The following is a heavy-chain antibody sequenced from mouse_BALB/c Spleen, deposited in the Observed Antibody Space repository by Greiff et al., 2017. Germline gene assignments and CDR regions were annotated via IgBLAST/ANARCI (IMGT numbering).Heavy chain of an antibody. Sequence: VQLQQSGAELVKPGASVKLSCTASGFNIKDTYMHWVKQRPEQGLEWIGRIDPANGNTKYDPKFQGKATITADTSSNTAYLQLSSLTSEDTAVYYGAREGVIYYGNPYAMDYWGQGTSVTVSS. CDR2: IDPANGNT. J-gene: IGHJ4*01. CDR3: AREGVIYYGNPYAMDY. CDR1: GFNIKDTY. D-gene: IGHD2-1*01. V-gene: IGHV14-3*02.